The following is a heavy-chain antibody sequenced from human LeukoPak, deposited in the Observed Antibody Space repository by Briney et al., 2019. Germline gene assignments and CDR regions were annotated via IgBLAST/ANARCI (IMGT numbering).Heavy chain of an antibody. CDR3: ARDYGGAADYYYGMDV. Sequence: SETLSLTCAVYGGSFSGYYWSWIRQPPGKGLEWIGEINHSGSTNYNLSLKSRVTISVDTSKNQFSLKLSSVTAADTAVYYCARDYGGAADYYYGMDVWGQGTTVTVSS. CDR2: INHSGST. CDR1: GGSFSGYY. V-gene: IGHV4-34*01. J-gene: IGHJ6*02. D-gene: IGHD4-23*01.